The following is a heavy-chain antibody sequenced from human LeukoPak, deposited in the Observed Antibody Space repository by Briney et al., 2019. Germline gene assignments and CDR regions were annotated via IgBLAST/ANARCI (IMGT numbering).Heavy chain of an antibody. D-gene: IGHD7-27*01. CDR2: IIPLFGTA. V-gene: IGHV1-69*13. J-gene: IGHJ4*02. CDR3: ARAPRSWGFDH. Sequence: GASVKVSCKASGGTFSSYAISWVRQAPGQGLDWMGGIIPLFGTAHYAQKFQGRVTITADESTSTTYMELSSLRSEDSAVYYCARAPRSWGFDHWGQGTLVTVSS. CDR1: GGTFSSYA.